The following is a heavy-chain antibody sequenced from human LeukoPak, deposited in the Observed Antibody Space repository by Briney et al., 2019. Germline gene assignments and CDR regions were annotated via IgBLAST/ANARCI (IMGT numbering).Heavy chain of an antibody. D-gene: IGHD2-8*01. CDR1: GFTFSSYW. V-gene: IGHV3-7*03. CDR2: IKQDGSEK. J-gene: IGHJ4*02. Sequence: GGSLRLSCAASGFTFSSYWMSWVRQAPGKGLEWVANIKQDGSEKYYVDSVKGRFTISRDNAKNSLYLQMNSLRAEDTAVYYCAKGVQLMVDYFDYWGQGTLVTVSS. CDR3: AKGVQLMVDYFDY.